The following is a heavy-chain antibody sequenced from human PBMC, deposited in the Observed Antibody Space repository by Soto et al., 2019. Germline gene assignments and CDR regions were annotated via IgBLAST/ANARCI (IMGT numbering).Heavy chain of an antibody. Sequence: GGSLRLSCVASGLTLSDYYMTWIRQAPGRGLEWVAYISSNTKMIFYSDSVKGRFTISRDNAKNALFLEMSGLRVEDSATYYCAGSGPIPAYDSSGYRKYGFSVWGQGTKVTVSS. V-gene: IGHV3-11*01. D-gene: IGHD3-22*01. CDR3: AGSGPIPAYDSSGYRKYGFSV. CDR2: ISSNTKMI. J-gene: IGHJ3*01. CDR1: GLTLSDYY.